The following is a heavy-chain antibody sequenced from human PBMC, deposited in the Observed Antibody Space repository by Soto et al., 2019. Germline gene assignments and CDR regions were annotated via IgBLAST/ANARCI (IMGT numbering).Heavy chain of an antibody. D-gene: IGHD3-3*01. J-gene: IGHJ5*02. V-gene: IGHV4-34*01. CDR2: INHSGST. CDR1: GGSFSGYY. CDR3: ARGGITIFGVVKDQNWFDP. Sequence: PSETLSLTCAVYGGSFSGYYWSWIRQPPGKGLEWIGEINHSGSTNYNPSLKSRVTISVDTSKNQFSLKLSSVTAADTAVYYCARGGITIFGVVKDQNWFDPWGQGTLVTVSS.